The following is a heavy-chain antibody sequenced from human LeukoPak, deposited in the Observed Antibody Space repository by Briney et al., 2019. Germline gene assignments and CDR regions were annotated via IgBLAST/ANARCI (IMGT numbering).Heavy chain of an antibody. J-gene: IGHJ3*02. V-gene: IGHV1-2*04. D-gene: IGHD3-22*01. Sequence: ASVKVSCKASGYTFTGYYMHWVRQAPGQGLEWMGWINPNSGGTNYAQKFQGWVTMTRDTSISIAYMELSRLRSDDTAVYYCARDLAYYYDSSGYPERYGFDIWGQGTMVTVSS. CDR3: ARDLAYYYDSSGYPERYGFDI. CDR1: GYTFTGYY. CDR2: INPNSGGT.